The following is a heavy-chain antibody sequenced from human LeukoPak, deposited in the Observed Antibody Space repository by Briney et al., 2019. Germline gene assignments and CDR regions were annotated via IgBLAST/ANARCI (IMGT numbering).Heavy chain of an antibody. CDR2: IFGSGGST. J-gene: IGHJ4*02. Sequence: GSLRLSCAASGFTFSGYAMYWVRQAPGKGLEWVSGIFGSGGSTHYAESVKGRFTTSRDNSKNTVYLQMNSLRAEDTAVYYCAKTTTGYSSGRFPGWPVDYWGQGTLVTVSS. V-gene: IGHV3-23*01. D-gene: IGHD6-19*01. CDR1: GFTFSGYA. CDR3: AKTTTGYSSGRFPGWPVDY.